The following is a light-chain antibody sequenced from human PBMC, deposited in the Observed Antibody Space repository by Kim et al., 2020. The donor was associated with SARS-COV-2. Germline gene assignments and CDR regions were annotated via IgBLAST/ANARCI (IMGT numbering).Light chain of an antibody. CDR2: GAS. Sequence: PGERATLSCRASQSVSSTYLAWYQQKPGQPPRLLIYGASSRATGIPDRFSGSGSGTDFTLTISRLESEDFAVYYCHQFGASPRTFGQGTKV. V-gene: IGKV3-20*01. CDR1: QSVSSTY. CDR3: HQFGASPRT. J-gene: IGKJ1*01.